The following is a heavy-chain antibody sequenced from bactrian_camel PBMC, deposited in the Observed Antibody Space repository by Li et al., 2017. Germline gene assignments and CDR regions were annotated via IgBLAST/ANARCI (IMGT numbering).Heavy chain of an antibody. Sequence: HVQLVESGGDSVEAGGSVRLSCVAAPHLYNAGIISWFRRPPGPEREGVASINTRTGEPAYSDHVKGRFTASKDNAERTLYLQMNGLKPEDSAMYYCAATRRPYGPGWLAEGTFHYWGQGTQVTVS. CDR3: AATRRPYGPGWLAEGTFHY. CDR2: INTRTGEP. J-gene: IGHJ4*01. CDR1: PHLYNAGI. V-gene: IGHV3S63*01. D-gene: IGHD6*01.